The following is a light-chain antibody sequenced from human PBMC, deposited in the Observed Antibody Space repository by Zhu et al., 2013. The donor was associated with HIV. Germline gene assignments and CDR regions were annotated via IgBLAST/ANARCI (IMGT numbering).Light chain of an antibody. CDR2: AAS. Sequence: DIQMTQSPSSLSASVGDRVTITCRASQGIRNDLGWYQQKPGKAPQLLFYAASTHHSGVPSRFSARGSGTEFTLTITSLQPQDFATYYCHHVNDNPAFGPGTKVDVK. CDR1: QGIRND. J-gene: IGKJ3*01. CDR3: HHVNDNPA. V-gene: IGKV1-17*01.